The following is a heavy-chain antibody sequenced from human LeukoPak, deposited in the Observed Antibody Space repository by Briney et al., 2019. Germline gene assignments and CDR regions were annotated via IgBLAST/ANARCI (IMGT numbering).Heavy chain of an antibody. V-gene: IGHV3-21*01. CDR2: ISSSSSYI. Sequence: PGGSLRLSCAASGFTFSSYSMNWVRQAPGKGLEWVSSISSSSSYIYYADSVKGRFTISRDNAKNSLYLQMNSLRAEDTAVYYCASLTDVEVGAVRHWGQGTLVTVSS. D-gene: IGHD1-26*01. CDR3: ASLTDVEVGAVRH. CDR1: GFTFSSYS. J-gene: IGHJ4*02.